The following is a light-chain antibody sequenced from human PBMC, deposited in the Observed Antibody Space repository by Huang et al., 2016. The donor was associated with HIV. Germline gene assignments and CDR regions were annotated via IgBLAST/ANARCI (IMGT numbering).Light chain of an antibody. CDR1: QSVSNY. CDR2: GAS. J-gene: IGKJ2*03. Sequence: EIVLTQSPATLSVSPGERATLSCRASQSVSNYLAWYQQRHGQAPRRLIYGASTRATGVPARFSGSGSGTEFTLTIRGLQSEDFAVYYCQQYSGGYSFGQGTKVDIK. CDR3: QQYSGGYS. V-gene: IGKV3-15*01.